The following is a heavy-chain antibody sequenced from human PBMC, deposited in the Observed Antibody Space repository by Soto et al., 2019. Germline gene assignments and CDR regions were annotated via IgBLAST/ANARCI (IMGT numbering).Heavy chain of an antibody. CDR3: ARANEYASSAVLDV. D-gene: IGHD6-6*01. CDR2: TYYRSKWHN. CDR1: GDSVSSNSAA. Sequence: PSQTLSLTCAISGDSVSSNSAAWNWIRQSPSRGLEWLGRTYYRSKWHNNYAVSVTSRITINPDTSKNHFSLQLNSVTPEDTAVYYCARANEYASSAVLDVWGQGTTDTASS. J-gene: IGHJ6*01. V-gene: IGHV6-1*01.